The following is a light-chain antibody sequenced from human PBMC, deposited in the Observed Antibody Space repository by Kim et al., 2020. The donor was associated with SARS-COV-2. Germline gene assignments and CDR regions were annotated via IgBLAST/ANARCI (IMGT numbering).Light chain of an antibody. CDR1: QSVGSY. CDR2: DAS. V-gene: IGKV3-11*01. CDR3: QQRSNWPPWT. J-gene: IGKJ1*01. Sequence: SPGQRAPLSCRAGQSVGSYLAWYQQKPGQVPRLLIYDASNRATGIPARFSGSGSGTDFTLTISSLEPEDFAVYYCQQRSNWPPWTFGQGTKVDIK.